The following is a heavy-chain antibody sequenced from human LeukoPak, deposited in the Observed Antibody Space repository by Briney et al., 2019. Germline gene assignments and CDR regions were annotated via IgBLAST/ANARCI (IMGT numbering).Heavy chain of an antibody. CDR3: ATGGTYSSFDH. CDR1: GYTFTSYA. D-gene: IGHD4-11*01. J-gene: IGHJ4*02. V-gene: IGHV1-3*01. Sequence: ASVKVSCKASGYTFTSYAMHWVRQAPGQRLEWMGWINAGNGNTKYSQKFQGRVTITRDTSASTAYMELRNLRSSDTAVYYCATGGTYSSFDHWGQGTLVTVSS. CDR2: INAGNGNT.